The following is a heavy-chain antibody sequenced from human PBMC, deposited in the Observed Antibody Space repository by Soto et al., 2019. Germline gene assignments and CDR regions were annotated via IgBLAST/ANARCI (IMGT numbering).Heavy chain of an antibody. J-gene: IGHJ6*02. D-gene: IGHD1-26*01. Sequence: VESLKISCNGSGYSFDNYWIGWGRQMPWKGLEWMAIIYPGDSDRRYSPSFQGQVTISADQSISTAYLQWSSLKASDTANYYCVRYRSRDYYYGMDVWGQGTTVTVSS. CDR3: VRYRSRDYYYGMDV. CDR2: IYPGDSDR. CDR1: GYSFDNYW. V-gene: IGHV5-51*01.